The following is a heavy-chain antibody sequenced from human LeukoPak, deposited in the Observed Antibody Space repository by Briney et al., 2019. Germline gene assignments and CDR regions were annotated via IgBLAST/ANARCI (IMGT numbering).Heavy chain of an antibody. V-gene: IGHV3-23*01. J-gene: IGHJ4*02. CDR3: AIGCKGDCLSSGYEF. Sequence: GGSPRLSCAASGFIFNNYAMNWVRQAPGKGLEWVSGLSDDGFKTYYGDSVKGRFTISRDNSQSTMDLLMNSLRAEDTATYYCAIGCKGDCLSSGYEFWGQGILVTVSS. CDR2: LSDDGFKT. CDR1: GFIFNNYA. D-gene: IGHD2-21*02.